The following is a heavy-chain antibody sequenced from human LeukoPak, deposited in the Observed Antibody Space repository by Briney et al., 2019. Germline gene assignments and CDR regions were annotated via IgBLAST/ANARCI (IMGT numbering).Heavy chain of an antibody. CDR2: TYYRSKWSN. Sequence: SQTLSLTCVISGDSVSANSVGWHWIRQSPSRGLEWLGKTYYRSKWSNDYAVSVKSRISINPDTSKNQFSLQLNSVTPEDTAVYYCARSRNYAMDVWGHESTGSVSS. J-gene: IGHJ6*02. CDR3: ARSRNYAMDV. V-gene: IGHV6-1*01. CDR1: GDSVSANSVG.